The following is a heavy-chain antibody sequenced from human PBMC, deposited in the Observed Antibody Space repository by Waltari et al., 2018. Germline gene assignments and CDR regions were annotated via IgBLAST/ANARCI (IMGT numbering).Heavy chain of an antibody. CDR3: ARGFRGGYYGHLDY. CDR2: INHSGST. CDR1: GGSFSGSY. V-gene: IGHV4-34*01. D-gene: IGHD3-3*01. Sequence: QVQLQQWGAGLLKPSETLSLTCAVYGGSFSGSYWSWIRQPPGKGLEWIGEINHSGSTNYNPSLKSRVTISVDTSKNQFSLKLSSVTAADTAVYYCARGFRGGYYGHLDYWGQGTLVTVSS. J-gene: IGHJ4*02.